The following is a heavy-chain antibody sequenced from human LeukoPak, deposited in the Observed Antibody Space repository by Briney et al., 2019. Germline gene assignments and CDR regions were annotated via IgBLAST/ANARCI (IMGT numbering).Heavy chain of an antibody. CDR1: GGSISSSNW. J-gene: IGHJ4*02. CDR3: ARGFYYGSGSYYDY. CDR2: IYHTGST. D-gene: IGHD3-10*01. V-gene: IGHV4-4*02. Sequence: PSGTLSLTCTVSGGSISSSNWWSWVRQPPGKGLEWIGEIYHTGSTNYNPSLKSRVTISVDKSKNQFSLKLISVTAADTAVYYCARGFYYGSGSYYDYWGQGTLVTVSS.